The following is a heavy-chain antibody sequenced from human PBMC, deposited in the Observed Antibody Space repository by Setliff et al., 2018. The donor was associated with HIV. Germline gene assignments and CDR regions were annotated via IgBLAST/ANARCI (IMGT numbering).Heavy chain of an antibody. J-gene: IGHJ5*02. Sequence: GGSLRLSCAASGFTFTNYAMTWVRQAPGKGLEWVSAISGSGVSTYYADSVKGRFTISRDNPKNTLYLQMNSLRAEDTAVYYCAKDRLPNGDYRFNWFDPWGQGTLVTVSS. CDR2: ISGSGVST. CDR1: GFTFTNYA. V-gene: IGHV3-23*01. D-gene: IGHD4-17*01. CDR3: AKDRLPNGDYRFNWFDP.